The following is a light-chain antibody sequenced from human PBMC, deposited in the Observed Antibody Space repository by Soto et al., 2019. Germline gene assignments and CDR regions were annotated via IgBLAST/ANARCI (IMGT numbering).Light chain of an antibody. V-gene: IGKV2-28*01. CDR2: FGS. CDR3: MQALQTPLT. J-gene: IGKJ5*01. CDR1: QSLLHSHGYNY. Sequence: EIVMTQFPISLPVTPGGAASISCKSSQSLLHSHGYNYMDWYVQKQGQSPQLMIYFGSSRASGVPDRFSGSGSGTDFKLKISRVEAGDVGVYYCMQALQTPLTFGQGTRLEIK.